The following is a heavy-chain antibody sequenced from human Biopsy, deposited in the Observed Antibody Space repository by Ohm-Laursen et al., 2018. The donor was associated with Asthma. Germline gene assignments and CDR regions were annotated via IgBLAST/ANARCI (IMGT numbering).Heavy chain of an antibody. V-gene: IGHV3-21*01. CDR2: ITSSSSYI. D-gene: IGHD7-27*01. CDR3: ARDAPTGGYIDY. J-gene: IGHJ4*02. Sequence: GSLRLSCAAPGFTFGDYWMNWVRQAPGKGLEWVSSITSSSSYIFYADSVKGRFTISRDNPRNSLYLQMNSLRAEDTAVYYCARDAPTGGYIDYWGLGTLVTVSP. CDR1: GFTFGDYW.